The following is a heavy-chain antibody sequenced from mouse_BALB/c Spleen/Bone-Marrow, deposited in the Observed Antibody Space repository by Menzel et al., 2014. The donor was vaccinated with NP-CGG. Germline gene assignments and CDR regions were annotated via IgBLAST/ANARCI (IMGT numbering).Heavy chain of an antibody. V-gene: IGHV14-3*02. CDR1: GFNIEDSY. Sequence: VQLQQPGAEIVKPGASVKSSCTTSGFNIEDSYIYWMKQRPEQGLEWIGGIDPANGNTKYDPKFQGKATITVDTSSATAYLQLSSLTSEDTAVYYCARNYGSSLDYWGQGTTLTVSS. D-gene: IGHD1-1*01. CDR3: ARNYGSSLDY. CDR2: IDPANGNT. J-gene: IGHJ2*01.